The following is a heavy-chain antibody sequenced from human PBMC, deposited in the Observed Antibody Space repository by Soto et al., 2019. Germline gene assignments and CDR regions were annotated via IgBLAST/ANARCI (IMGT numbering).Heavy chain of an antibody. CDR2: VNPDGSTT. Sequence: GSLRLSCAASKFSFSGYWMHWVRQAPGKGLMWVSRVNPDGSTTTYADSVKRRFTISRDNAKNTVFLQMNSLRADDTAVYYCAKVASGSYDWFDPWGQGTLGTVSS. D-gene: IGHD1-26*01. V-gene: IGHV3-74*01. CDR3: AKVASGSYDWFDP. CDR1: KFSFSGYW. J-gene: IGHJ5*02.